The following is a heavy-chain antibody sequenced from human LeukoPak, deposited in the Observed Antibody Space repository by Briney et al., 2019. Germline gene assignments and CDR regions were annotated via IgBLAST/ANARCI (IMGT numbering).Heavy chain of an antibody. CDR1: GYTFIAYY. D-gene: IGHD5-12*01. J-gene: IGHJ5*02. CDR2: NSPNTGGT. V-gene: IGHV1-2*02. Sequence: ASVKVSCKASGYTFIAYYIHWVRQAPGQGLEWMGWNSPNTGGTKYAQKFQGRVTMTRDTSITTAYVELSGLTSDDTAIYYCAKVGGYGHLDLWGQGTLVTVSS. CDR3: AKVGGYGHLDL.